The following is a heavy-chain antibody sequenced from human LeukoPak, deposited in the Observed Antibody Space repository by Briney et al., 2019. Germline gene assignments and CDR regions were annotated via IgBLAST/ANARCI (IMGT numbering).Heavy chain of an antibody. D-gene: IGHD2-2*02. J-gene: IGHJ3*02. CDR3: ARVYCSSTSCYTLAFDI. V-gene: IGHV3-30-3*01. Sequence: GRSLRLSCAASGFTFSSYAMHWVRQAPGKGLEWVAVISYDGSNKYYADSVKGRFTISRDNSKNTLYLQMNSLRAEDTAVYYCARVYCSSTSCYTLAFDIWGQGTMVTVSS. CDR2: ISYDGSNK. CDR1: GFTFSSYA.